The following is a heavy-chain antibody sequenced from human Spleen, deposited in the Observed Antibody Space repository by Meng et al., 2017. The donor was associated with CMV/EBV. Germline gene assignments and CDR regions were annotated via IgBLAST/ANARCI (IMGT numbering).Heavy chain of an antibody. V-gene: IGHV4-4*02. Sequence: GSLRLSCVVSGGSISDNNWWSWVRQPPGKGLDWIGEVYHGGNANLHSSLKSRVTILVDKSKNQFSLTLTSVTAADTAVYYCARHVAVSGTRGFDLWGQGTMVTVSS. J-gene: IGHJ3*01. D-gene: IGHD6-19*01. CDR1: GGSISDNNW. CDR2: VYHGGNA. CDR3: ARHVAVSGTRGFDL.